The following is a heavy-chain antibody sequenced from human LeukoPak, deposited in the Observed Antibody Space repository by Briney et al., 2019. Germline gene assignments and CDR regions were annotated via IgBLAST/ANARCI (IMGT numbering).Heavy chain of an antibody. V-gene: IGHV3-7*01. CDR2: RKEDGSEK. Sequence: PGGSLRLSCSTSGFTFSSYWMTWVRQAPGKGLECVANRKEDGSEKYYVDSVKGRFTISRDNAKNSLYLQMNSLRADDTAVYYCARDGDYFDVSGHPHNALDIWGQGTKVTVSS. D-gene: IGHD3-22*01. J-gene: IGHJ3*02. CDR3: ARDGDYFDVSGHPHNALDI. CDR1: GFTFSSYW.